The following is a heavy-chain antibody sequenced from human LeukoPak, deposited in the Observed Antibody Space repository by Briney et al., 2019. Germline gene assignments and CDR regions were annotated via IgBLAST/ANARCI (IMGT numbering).Heavy chain of an antibody. Sequence: SETLSPTCTVSGGSISSYYWSWIRQPPGKGLEWIGYIYYSGSTNYNPSLKSRVTISVDTSKNQFSLKLSSVTAADTAVYYCASYSGSYFGFSYYFDYWGQGTLVTVSS. V-gene: IGHV4-59*01. J-gene: IGHJ4*02. CDR3: ASYSGSYFGFSYYFDY. D-gene: IGHD1-26*01. CDR2: IYYSGST. CDR1: GGSISSYY.